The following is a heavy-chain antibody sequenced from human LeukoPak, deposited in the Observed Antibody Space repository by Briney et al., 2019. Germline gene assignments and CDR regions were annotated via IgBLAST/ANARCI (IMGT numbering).Heavy chain of an antibody. V-gene: IGHV3-7*01. Sequence: GGSLRLSCAASGFTFSSYWMSWVRQAPGKGLEWVANIKQDGSEKYYVDSVKGRFTISRDNAKNSLYLQMDSLRAKDTAVYYCARIVSILTGYPRPHYYYYMDVWGKGTTVTVSS. D-gene: IGHD3-9*01. CDR2: IKQDGSEK. CDR3: ARIVSILTGYPRPHYYYYMDV. J-gene: IGHJ6*03. CDR1: GFTFSSYW.